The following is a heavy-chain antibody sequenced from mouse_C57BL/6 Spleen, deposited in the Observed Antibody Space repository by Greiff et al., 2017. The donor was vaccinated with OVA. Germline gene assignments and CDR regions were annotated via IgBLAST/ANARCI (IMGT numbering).Heavy chain of an antibody. J-gene: IGHJ4*01. D-gene: IGHD2-3*01. Sequence: DVMLVESEGGLVQPGSSMKLSCTASGFTFSDYYMAWVRQVPEKGLEWVANINYDGSSTYYLDSLKSRFIISRDNAKNILYLQMSSLKSEDTATYYCARDRDDGYYFMDYWGQGTSVTVSS. CDR1: GFTFSDYY. CDR2: INYDGSST. V-gene: IGHV5-16*01. CDR3: ARDRDDGYYFMDY.